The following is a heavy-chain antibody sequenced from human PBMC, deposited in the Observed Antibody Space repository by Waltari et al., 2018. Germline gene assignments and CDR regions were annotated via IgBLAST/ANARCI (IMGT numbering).Heavy chain of an antibody. CDR1: GGSIRSSNW. CDR3: ARVGLGGSGSLDVYYFDY. Sequence: QVQLQESGPGLVKPSGTLSLTCAVSGGSIRSSNWSSWVRHPPGKGLEWIGEIYHSGSTNYNPSLKSRVTISVDKSKNQFSLKLSSVTAADTAVYYCARVGLGGSGSLDVYYFDYWGQGTLVTVSS. D-gene: IGHD3-10*01. CDR2: IYHSGST. J-gene: IGHJ4*02. V-gene: IGHV4-4*02.